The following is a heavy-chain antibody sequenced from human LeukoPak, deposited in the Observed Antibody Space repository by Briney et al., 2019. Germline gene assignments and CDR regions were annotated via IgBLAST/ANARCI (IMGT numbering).Heavy chain of an antibody. D-gene: IGHD6-19*01. Sequence: SETLCLTCSVSRGSISSYYWSWIRQPPGKGLEWIGYVYDSGSTRSTNYNPSLNSRVTISVDTSKNQFSLKLNSVTAADTAVYYCASSPLISSGWLGHDYWGQGILVTVSS. CDR1: RGSISSYY. CDR3: ASSPLISSGWLGHDY. J-gene: IGHJ4*02. V-gene: IGHV4-59*01. CDR2: VYDSGSTRST.